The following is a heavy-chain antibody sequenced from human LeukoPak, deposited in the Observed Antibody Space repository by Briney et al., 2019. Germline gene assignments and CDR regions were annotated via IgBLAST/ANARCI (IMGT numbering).Heavy chain of an antibody. CDR3: AREGAMVAFDI. D-gene: IGHD5-18*01. CDR1: GGSISSGSYY. J-gene: IGHJ3*02. Sequence: SQTLSLTCTVSGGSISSGSYYWSWIRQPAGKGLEWIGRIYTSGSTNYNPSLKSRVTISVDTSKNQFSLKLSSVTAADTAVYYCAREGAMVAFDIWGQGTMVTVSS. CDR2: IYTSGST. V-gene: IGHV4-61*02.